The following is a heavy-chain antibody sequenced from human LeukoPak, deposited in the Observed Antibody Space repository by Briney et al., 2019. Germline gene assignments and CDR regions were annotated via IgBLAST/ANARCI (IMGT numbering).Heavy chain of an antibody. D-gene: IGHD4-17*01. Sequence: GGSLRLSCAASGFTFSTYALSWVRQAPGKGREWVSSISGNGGSAYYTDSVKGRFTISRDNSKNTLYLQMNSLRAEDTAVYYCAKDLPTVNTWIYFDYWGQGTLVTVSS. J-gene: IGHJ4*02. CDR2: ISGNGGSA. CDR3: AKDLPTVNTWIYFDY. V-gene: IGHV3-23*01. CDR1: GFTFSTYA.